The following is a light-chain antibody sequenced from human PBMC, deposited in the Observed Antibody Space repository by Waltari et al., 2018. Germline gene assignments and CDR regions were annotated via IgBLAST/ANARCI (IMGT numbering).Light chain of an antibody. CDR2: DVS. CDR3: SSYTRSSTLGV. CDR1: SSDVGGYNY. V-gene: IGLV2-14*03. Sequence: QSALPQPASVSGSPGQSITISCSGTSSDVGGYNYVSLYQQHPGKAPKLMIYDVSNRPSGFSNRFSGSKSGNTASLTISGLQAEDEADYYCSSYTRSSTLGVFGGGTKLTVL. J-gene: IGLJ3*02.